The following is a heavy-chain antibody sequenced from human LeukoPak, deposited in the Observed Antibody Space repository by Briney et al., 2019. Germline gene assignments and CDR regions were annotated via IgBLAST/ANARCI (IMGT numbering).Heavy chain of an antibody. D-gene: IGHD3-10*01. V-gene: IGHV3-15*04. Sequence: GGSLRLSCVASGLPFSNAWMSWVRQAPGKGLEWVGRIGINTDGGSTDYAAPVKGRFTISRDDSKNTLYLQMTSLKTEDTAIYYCTTGAYYYGSGSYLGWGQGTLVTVSS. CDR1: GLPFSNAW. CDR2: IGINTDGGST. CDR3: TTGAYYYGSGSYLG. J-gene: IGHJ4*02.